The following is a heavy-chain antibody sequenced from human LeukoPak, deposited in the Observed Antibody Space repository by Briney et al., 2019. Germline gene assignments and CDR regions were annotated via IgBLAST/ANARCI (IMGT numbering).Heavy chain of an antibody. D-gene: IGHD6-19*01. J-gene: IGHJ4*02. CDR1: GFTLSIYG. Sequence: PGGSLRLSCATSGFTLSIYGMHWVRQAPGKGLEWVAFIRYDGTSQYYADSVKGRFTISRDNSKNTLYLQMNSLRAEDTAVYYYAKVGSGWYQIDYWGQGTQVTVSS. CDR3: AKVGSGWYQIDY. V-gene: IGHV3-30*02. CDR2: IRYDGTSQ.